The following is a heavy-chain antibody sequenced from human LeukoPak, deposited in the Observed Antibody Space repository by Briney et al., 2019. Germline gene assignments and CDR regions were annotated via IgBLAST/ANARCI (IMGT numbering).Heavy chain of an antibody. CDR2: INHGGST. V-gene: IGHV4-34*01. CDR1: GGSFSGYY. Sequence: SETLSLTCAVYGGSFSGYYWSWIRQPPGKGLEWIGEINHGGSTNYNPSLKSRVTISVDTSKNQFSLKLSSVTAADTAVYYCARGRNYDILTGPRYFDYWGQGTLVTVSS. D-gene: IGHD3-9*01. J-gene: IGHJ4*02. CDR3: ARGRNYDILTGPRYFDY.